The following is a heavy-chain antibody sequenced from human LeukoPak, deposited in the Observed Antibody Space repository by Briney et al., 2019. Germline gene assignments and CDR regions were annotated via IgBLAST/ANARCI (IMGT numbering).Heavy chain of an antibody. Sequence: SETLSLTCAVYGGSFSGYYWSWIRQPPGKGLEWIGEINHSGSTNYNPSLKSRVTISVDTSKNQFSLKLSSVTAADTAVYYCAREYPHFDYWGQGTLVTVSS. CDR3: AREYPHFDY. V-gene: IGHV4-34*01. CDR1: GGSFSGYY. J-gene: IGHJ4*02. CDR2: INHSGST. D-gene: IGHD6-6*01.